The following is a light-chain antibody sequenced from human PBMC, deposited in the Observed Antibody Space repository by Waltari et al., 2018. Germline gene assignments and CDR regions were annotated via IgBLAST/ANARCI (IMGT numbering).Light chain of an antibody. Sequence: QSVLTQPPSVPGAPGPSVTISCTGDSSNIGADYDVPWYQQLPGAAPKLLIYASNSRPSGVPDRFAGSRSDTSASLTITDLRPEDEADYYCQSYANSPEWVFGGGTKLTVL. CDR2: ASN. J-gene: IGLJ3*02. CDR1: SSNIGADYD. CDR3: QSYANSPEWV. V-gene: IGLV1-40*01.